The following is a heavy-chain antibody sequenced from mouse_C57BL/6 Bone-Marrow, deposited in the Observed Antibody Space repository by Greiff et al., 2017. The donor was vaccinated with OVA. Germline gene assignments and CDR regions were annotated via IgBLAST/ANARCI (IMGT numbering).Heavy chain of an antibody. V-gene: IGHV1-55*01. Sequence: QVQLQQPGAELVKPGASVKMSCKASGYTFTSYWITWVKQRPGQGLEWIGDIYPGSGSTNYNEKFKGKATLTVDTSSSTAYMQLSSLTSEDSAVYYCARLGYGNYGGWFAYWGQGTLVTVSA. J-gene: IGHJ3*01. CDR2: IYPGSGST. CDR1: GYTFTSYW. D-gene: IGHD2-1*01. CDR3: ARLGYGNYGGWFAY.